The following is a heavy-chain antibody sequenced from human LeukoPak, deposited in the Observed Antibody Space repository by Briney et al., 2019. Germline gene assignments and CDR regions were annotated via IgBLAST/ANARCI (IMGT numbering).Heavy chain of an antibody. V-gene: IGHV1-18*04. CDR3: ARYSGYGQCDY. D-gene: IGHD5-12*01. Sequence: ASVKASCKASGYTLTSYGISWVRQAPGQGLEWMGWVSAYNGNTNYAQKLQGRVTMTTDTSTSTAYMELRSLRSDDTAVYYCARYSGYGQCDYWGQGTLVTVSS. CDR2: VSAYNGNT. J-gene: IGHJ4*02. CDR1: GYTLTSYG.